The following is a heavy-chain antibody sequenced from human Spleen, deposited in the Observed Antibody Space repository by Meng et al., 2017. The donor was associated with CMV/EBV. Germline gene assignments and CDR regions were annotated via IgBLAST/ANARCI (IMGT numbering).Heavy chain of an antibody. V-gene: IGHV3-30*03. CDR1: GFAFSRYS. J-gene: IGHJ4*02. CDR3: ARDRLTAKGTLIY. D-gene: IGHD1-14*01. Sequence: GGSLRLSCAAPGFAFSRYSMNWVRQAPGKGLEWVGVISYDGNNKYYADSVKGRFTISRDNSKNTLYLQMNSLRAEDTAVYYCARDRLTAKGTLIYWGRGNLVTVSS. CDR2: ISYDGNNK.